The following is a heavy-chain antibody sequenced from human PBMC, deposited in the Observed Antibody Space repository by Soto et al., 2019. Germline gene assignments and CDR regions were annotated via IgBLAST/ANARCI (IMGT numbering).Heavy chain of an antibody. CDR2: IIPIFGTA. CDR3: ARDRDYSFVDYYYYYGMDV. CDR1: GGTFSSYA. D-gene: IGHD2-21*01. V-gene: IGHV1-69*05. J-gene: IGHJ6*02. Sequence: GASVKVSCKSSGGTFSSYAISCVRQAPGQGLEWMGGIIPIFGTASYAQKFQGRVTMTRDASTSTVYMELSSLRSEDTAVYYCARDRDYSFVDYYYYYGMDVWGQGTTVTVSS.